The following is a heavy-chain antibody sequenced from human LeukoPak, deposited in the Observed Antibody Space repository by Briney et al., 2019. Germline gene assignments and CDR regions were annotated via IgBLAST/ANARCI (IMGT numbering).Heavy chain of an antibody. J-gene: IGHJ4*02. D-gene: IGHD4-17*01. CDR1: GFTFSTYW. CDR3: ARVVYDYGDPDDHGYFDY. Sequence: PGGSLRLSCAASGFTFSTYWMTWVRQAPGKGLEWVANIKQDGSEKYYVDSVKGRFTISRDNAKNSLYLQMNSLRAEDTAVYYCARVVYDYGDPDDHGYFDYWGQGTLVTVSS. V-gene: IGHV3-7*03. CDR2: IKQDGSEK.